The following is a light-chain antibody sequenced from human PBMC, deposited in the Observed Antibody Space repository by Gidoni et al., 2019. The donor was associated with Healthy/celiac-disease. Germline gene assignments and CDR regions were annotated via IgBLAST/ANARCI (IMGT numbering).Light chain of an antibody. CDR3: QQSYSTPPLT. CDR2: AAS. V-gene: IGKV1-39*01. CDR1: QSISSY. J-gene: IGKJ4*01. Sequence: DIQMTQSPSPLSASVGDRVTITCRASQSISSYLNWYQQKPGKAPKLLIYAASSLQSGVPSRFSGCGSGTDFTLTISSLQPEDFATYYCQQSYSTPPLTFGGGTKVEIK.